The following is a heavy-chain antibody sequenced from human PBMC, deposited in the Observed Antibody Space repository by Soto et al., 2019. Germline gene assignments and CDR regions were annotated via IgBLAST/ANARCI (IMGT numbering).Heavy chain of an antibody. CDR3: ARDGCSGSNCLNWFDP. CDR2: ISSSSTTK. V-gene: IGHV3-48*01. D-gene: IGHD2-15*01. J-gene: IGHJ5*02. Sequence: EVQLVESGGGLVQPGGSLRLSCAASGFTFSSYSMNWVRQAPGKGLGGVSYISSSSTTKYYADSVKGRFTISRDNAKNSLYLQMNSLRAEDTAVYYCARDGCSGSNCLNWFDPWGQGTLVTVSS. CDR1: GFTFSSYS.